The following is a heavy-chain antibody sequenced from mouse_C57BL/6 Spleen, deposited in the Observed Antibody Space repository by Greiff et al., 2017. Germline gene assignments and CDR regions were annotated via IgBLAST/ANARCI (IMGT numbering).Heavy chain of an antibody. J-gene: IGHJ3*01. CDR3: ARGGYSNAGFAY. D-gene: IGHD2-5*01. CDR2: ISYDGSN. Sequence: ESGPGLVKPSQSLSLTCSVTGYSITSGYYWNWIRQFPGNKLEWMGYISYDGSNNYNPSLKNRISITRDTSKNQFFLKLNSVTTEDTATYYCARGGYSNAGFAYWGQGTLVTVSA. V-gene: IGHV3-6*01. CDR1: GYSITSGYY.